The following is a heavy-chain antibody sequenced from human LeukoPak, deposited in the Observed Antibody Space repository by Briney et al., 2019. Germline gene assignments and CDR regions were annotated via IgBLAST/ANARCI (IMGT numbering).Heavy chain of an antibody. CDR3: ARRGGSGWRFDY. D-gene: IGHD6-19*01. CDR2: IYHTGST. V-gene: IGHV4-39*01. Sequence: LETLSLTCTVSLGSLSGSNSYTGWIRQPPGKGLEWIGTIYHTGSTYYNPSLKSRVTISVDTSKNQFTLNLSAVTAADTAVYYCARRGGSGWRFDYWGQGTLITVSS. J-gene: IGHJ4*02. CDR1: LGSLSGSNSY.